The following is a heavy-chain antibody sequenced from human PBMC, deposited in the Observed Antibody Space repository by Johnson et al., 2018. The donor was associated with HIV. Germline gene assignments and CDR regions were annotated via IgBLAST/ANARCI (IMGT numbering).Heavy chain of an antibody. V-gene: IGHV3-11*04. Sequence: QVQLVESGGGLIQPGGSLRPSCAASGFTFSDYYMSWIRQAPGRGLEWVSYISSSGSTIYYADSVKGRFTISRDNSKNTLYLQMNSLRAEDTAVYYCAREKIRAFDSWGQGTMVTVSS. CDR2: ISSSGSTI. CDR3: AREKIRAFDS. CDR1: GFTFSDYY. J-gene: IGHJ3*02.